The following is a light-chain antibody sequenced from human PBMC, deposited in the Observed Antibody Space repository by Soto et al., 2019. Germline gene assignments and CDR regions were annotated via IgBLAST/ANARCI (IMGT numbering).Light chain of an antibody. J-gene: IGLJ3*02. CDR1: FSDVGGYNY. CDR2: DVT. V-gene: IGLV2-14*03. Sequence: QSVLTQPASVSGSPGQSITISCIGSFSDVGGYNYVSWYQQHPGKGPKLLIYDVTNRPSGVSDRFSGSKSGYTASLTISGLQADDEAVYYCSSYRGARTLLVFGGGTKLTVL. CDR3: SSYRGARTLLV.